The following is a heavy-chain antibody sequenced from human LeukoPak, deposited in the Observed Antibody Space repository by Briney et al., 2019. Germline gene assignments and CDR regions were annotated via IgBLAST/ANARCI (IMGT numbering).Heavy chain of an antibody. CDR2: INHSGST. Sequence: SETLSLTCAVYGGSFSGYYWSWIRQPPGKGLEWTGEINHSGSTNYNPSLKSRVTISVDTSKNQFSLKLSSVTAADTAVYYCAREGGHFDYWGQGTLVTVSS. V-gene: IGHV4-34*01. CDR1: GGSFSGYY. D-gene: IGHD3-16*01. CDR3: AREGGHFDY. J-gene: IGHJ4*02.